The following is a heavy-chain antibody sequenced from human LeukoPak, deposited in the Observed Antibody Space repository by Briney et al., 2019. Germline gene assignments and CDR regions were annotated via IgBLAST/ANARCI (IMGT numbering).Heavy chain of an antibody. V-gene: IGHV1-2*06. Sequence: ASVKVSCKASGYTFTGYYMHWVRQAPGQGLEWMGRINPNSGGTNYAQKFQGRVTMTRDTSISTAYMELSRLRSDDTAVYYCARGMFGRQWVVQGRHGAFDIWGQGTMVTVSS. CDR1: GYTFTGYY. CDR2: INPNSGGT. CDR3: ARGMFGRQWVVQGRHGAFDI. J-gene: IGHJ3*02. D-gene: IGHD6-19*01.